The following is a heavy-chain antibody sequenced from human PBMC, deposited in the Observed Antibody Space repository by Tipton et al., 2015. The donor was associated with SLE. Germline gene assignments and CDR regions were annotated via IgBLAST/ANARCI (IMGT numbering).Heavy chain of an antibody. D-gene: IGHD2-15*01. CDR3: ARVRRSGVICPSLGY. J-gene: IGHJ4*02. CDR2: MNPNSGST. Sequence: QSGPEVKKPGASVKVSCKASGYTFSSYDINWVRQATGQGLEWMGWMNPNSGSTGYAQKFQGRVTMTRSTSISTAYMELSSLRSEDTAVYYCARVRRSGVICPSLGYWGQGTLVTVSS. CDR1: GYTFSSYD. V-gene: IGHV1-8*01.